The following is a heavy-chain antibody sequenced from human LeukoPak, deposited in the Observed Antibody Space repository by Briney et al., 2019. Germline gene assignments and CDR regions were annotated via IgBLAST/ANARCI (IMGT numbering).Heavy chain of an antibody. CDR2: ISSSGGST. V-gene: IGHV3-23*01. D-gene: IGHD2-2*01. Sequence: GGSLRLSCAASGFTFSNYDMSWVRQAPGKGLEWVSAISSSGGSTYYADSVKGRFTISRDNSKNTLYLQMNSLRAEDTAVYNCAKVGAEYQLLYYMDVWGKGTTVTISS. J-gene: IGHJ6*03. CDR3: AKVGAEYQLLYYMDV. CDR1: GFTFSNYD.